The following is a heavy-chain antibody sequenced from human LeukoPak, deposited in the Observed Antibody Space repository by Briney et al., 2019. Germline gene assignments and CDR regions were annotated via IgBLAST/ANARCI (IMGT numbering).Heavy chain of an antibody. CDR3: ARDAFYYGSGRRPYNWFDP. D-gene: IGHD3-10*01. CDR1: GGSISSYY. Sequence: PSETLSLTCTVSGGSISSYYWSWIRQPPGKGLEWIGYIYYSGSTNYNPSLKSRVTISVDTSKNQFSLKLSSVTAADTAVYYCARDAFYYGSGRRPYNWFDPWGHGTLVTVSS. CDR2: IYYSGST. V-gene: IGHV4-59*01. J-gene: IGHJ5*02.